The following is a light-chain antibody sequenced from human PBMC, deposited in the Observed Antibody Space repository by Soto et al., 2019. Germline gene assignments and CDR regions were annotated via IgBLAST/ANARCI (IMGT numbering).Light chain of an antibody. V-gene: IGLV1-47*01. CDR3: ATWDDGLSGVL. J-gene: IGLJ2*01. Sequence: QSALTQPPSASGTPGQRVSITCSGIDSNIGSNSVHWYQQVPGMAPNLLVYKSDQRPSGVPDRFSGSKSVTSASLAISGLRAEDEAEYYCATWDDGLSGVLFGGGTKLTVL. CDR2: KSD. CDR1: DSNIGSNS.